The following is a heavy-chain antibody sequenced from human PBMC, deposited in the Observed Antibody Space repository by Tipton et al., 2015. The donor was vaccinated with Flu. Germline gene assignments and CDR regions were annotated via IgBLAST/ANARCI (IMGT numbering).Heavy chain of an antibody. CDR3: ASRPGGGYSYGFPIHYYFDY. CDR2: INHSGST. J-gene: IGHJ4*02. Sequence: TLSLTCAVYGGSFSGYYWSWIRQPPGKGLEWIGEINHSGSTNYNPSLKSRVTISVDTSKNQFSLKLSSVTAADTAVYYCASRPGGGYSYGFPIHYYFDYWGRGTLVTVSS. CDR1: GGSFSGYY. V-gene: IGHV4-34*01. D-gene: IGHD5-18*01.